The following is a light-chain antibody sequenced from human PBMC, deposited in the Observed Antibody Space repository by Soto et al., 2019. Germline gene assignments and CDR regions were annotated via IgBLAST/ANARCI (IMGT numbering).Light chain of an antibody. J-gene: IGLJ1*01. CDR1: SSDVGAYNY. Sequence: QSVLTQPPSASGSPGQSVTISCTGTSSDVGAYNYVSWYQQLPGKAPKLIIYEVSKRPSGVPDRFSGSKSGNTASLTVSGLQAEDEADYYCTSYAGTYSFFYAFGPGPKVTVL. CDR3: TSYAGTYSFFYA. CDR2: EVS. V-gene: IGLV2-8*01.